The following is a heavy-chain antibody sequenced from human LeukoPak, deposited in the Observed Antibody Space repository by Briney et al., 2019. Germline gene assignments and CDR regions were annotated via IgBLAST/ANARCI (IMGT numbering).Heavy chain of an antibody. CDR2: ISSSSSYI. J-gene: IGHJ6*03. D-gene: IGHD2-8*01. CDR3: ASLIRTQSPYYYYMDV. CDR1: GFTFSSYE. Sequence: KTGGSLRLSCAASGFTFSSYEMNWVRQAPGKGLEWVSSISSSSSYIYYADSVKGRFTISRDNAKNSLYLQMNSLRAEDTAVYYCASLIRTQSPYYYYMDVWGKGTTVTVSS. V-gene: IGHV3-21*01.